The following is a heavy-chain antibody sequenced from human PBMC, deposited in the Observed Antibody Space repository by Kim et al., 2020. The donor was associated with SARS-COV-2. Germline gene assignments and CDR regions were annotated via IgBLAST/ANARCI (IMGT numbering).Heavy chain of an antibody. CDR2: ISYDGSNK. CDR1: GFTFSSYA. CDR3: ARGIVATIP. D-gene: IGHD5-12*01. J-gene: IGHJ4*02. Sequence: GGSLRLSCAASGFTFSSYAMHWVRQAPGKGLEWVAVISYDGSNKYYADSVKGRFTISRDNSKNTLYLQMNSLRAEDTAVYYCARGIVATIPWGQGTLVTV. V-gene: IGHV3-30*04.